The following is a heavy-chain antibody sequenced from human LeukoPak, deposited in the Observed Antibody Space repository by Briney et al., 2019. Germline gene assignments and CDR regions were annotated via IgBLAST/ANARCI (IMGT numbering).Heavy chain of an antibody. V-gene: IGHV3-74*01. J-gene: IGHJ4*02. CDR2: INTDGSSK. Sequence: GGSLRLSCAASAIALRSDLMHCGRQSPGKGAGCVARINTDGSSKIYAASVQGRFTISRDSAQYTLYLHMNTLRVEDPAVYYCATSPVVTGTQYYFDYWGQGTLVTVSS. D-gene: IGHD2-21*02. CDR3: ATSPVVTGTQYYFDY. CDR1: AIALRSDL.